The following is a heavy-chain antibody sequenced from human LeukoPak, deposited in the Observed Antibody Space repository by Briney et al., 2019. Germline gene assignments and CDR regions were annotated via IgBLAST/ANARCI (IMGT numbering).Heavy chain of an antibody. J-gene: IGHJ5*02. Sequence: PGGSLRLSCAASGFTFSSYGMHWVRQAPGKGLEWVAFIRYDGSNKYYAVSVKGRFTISRDNSKNTLYLQINSLRAEDTAVYYCAKEGGLLNWFDPWGQGTLVTVSS. D-gene: IGHD2-21*01. CDR3: AKEGGLLNWFDP. V-gene: IGHV3-30*02. CDR1: GFTFSSYG. CDR2: IRYDGSNK.